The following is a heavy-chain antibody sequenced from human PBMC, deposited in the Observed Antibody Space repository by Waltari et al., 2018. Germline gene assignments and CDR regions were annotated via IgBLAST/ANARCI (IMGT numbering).Heavy chain of an antibody. CDR1: GGSISSHY. CDR3: AREEEGRDGYNRGAFDI. V-gene: IGHV4-59*11. CDR2: IYYSGST. J-gene: IGHJ3*02. D-gene: IGHD5-12*01. Sequence: QVQLQESGPGLVKPSETLSLTCTVSGGSISSHYWSWIRQPPGKGLEWIGYIYYSGSTNYTPSLKSRVTISVDTSKNQFSLKLSSVTAADTAVYYCAREEEGRDGYNRGAFDIWGQGTMVTVRS.